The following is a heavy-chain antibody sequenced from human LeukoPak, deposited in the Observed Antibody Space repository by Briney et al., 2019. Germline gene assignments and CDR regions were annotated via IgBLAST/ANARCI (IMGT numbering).Heavy chain of an antibody. CDR3: TTSNSGYDYLFDY. CDR2: IKSKTDGGTT. J-gene: IGHJ4*02. Sequence: GGSLRLSCAASGFTFSNAWMSWVRQAPGKGLEWVGRIKSKTDGGTTDYAAPVKGRFTISRDDSKNTLYLQMNSLKTEDAAVYYCTTSNSGYDYLFDYWGQGTLVTVSS. CDR1: GFTFSNAW. V-gene: IGHV3-15*01. D-gene: IGHD5-12*01.